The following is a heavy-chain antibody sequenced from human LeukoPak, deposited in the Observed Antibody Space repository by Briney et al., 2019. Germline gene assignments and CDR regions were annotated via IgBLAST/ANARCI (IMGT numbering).Heavy chain of an antibody. CDR1: GFTFNKYW. CDR3: ARSTRSGYYYFDY. D-gene: IGHD3-22*01. Sequence: GGSLRLSCAASGFTFNKYWMSWVRQGPGKGLQWVAQVNQEGSEKYYVDSVKGRFTISRDNAKNSLYLQLNSLRAEDTAVYYCARSTRSGYYYFDYWGQGTLVTVSS. CDR2: VNQEGSEK. V-gene: IGHV3-7*02. J-gene: IGHJ4*02.